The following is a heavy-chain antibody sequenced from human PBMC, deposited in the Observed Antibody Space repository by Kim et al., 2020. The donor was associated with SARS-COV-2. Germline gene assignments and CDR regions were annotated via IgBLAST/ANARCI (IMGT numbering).Heavy chain of an antibody. CDR1: GFTFSSYS. CDR3: ARDRSYGPIYYYYGMDV. CDR2: ISSSSSTI. Sequence: GGSLRLSCAASGFTFSSYSMNWVRQAPGKGLEWVSYISSSSSTIYYADSVKGRFTISRDNAKNSLYLQMNSLRAEDTAVYYCARDRSYGPIYYYYGMDVWGQGTTVTVSS. D-gene: IGHD5-18*01. J-gene: IGHJ6*02. V-gene: IGHV3-48*04.